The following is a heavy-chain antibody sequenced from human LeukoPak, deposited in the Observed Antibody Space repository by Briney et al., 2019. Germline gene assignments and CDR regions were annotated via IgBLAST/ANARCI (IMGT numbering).Heavy chain of an antibody. CDR3: ARGRGAVAGTFDY. V-gene: IGHV4-59*01. CDR1: GGSISSYY. Sequence: KASETLSLTCTVSGGSISSYYLSWIRQPPGKGLEWMGYIYYSGSTNYNPSLKSRVTTSVRKSKNQLSLKLSSVTCADRAVFYCARGRGAVAGTFDYWGQGTLVTVSS. D-gene: IGHD6-19*01. CDR2: IYYSGST. J-gene: IGHJ4*02.